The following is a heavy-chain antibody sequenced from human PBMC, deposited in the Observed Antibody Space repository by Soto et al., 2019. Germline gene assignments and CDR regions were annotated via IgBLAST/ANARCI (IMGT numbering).Heavy chain of an antibody. V-gene: IGHV3-49*03. Sequence: GGSLRLSCTASGFTFGDYAMSWFRQAPGKGLEWVGFIRSKAYGGTTEYAASVKGRFTISRDDPKSIAYLQMNSLKTEDTAVYYCTRDLGSSPHADAFDIWGQGTMVTVSS. D-gene: IGHD6-13*01. CDR2: IRSKAYGGTT. J-gene: IGHJ3*02. CDR1: GFTFGDYA. CDR3: TRDLGSSPHADAFDI.